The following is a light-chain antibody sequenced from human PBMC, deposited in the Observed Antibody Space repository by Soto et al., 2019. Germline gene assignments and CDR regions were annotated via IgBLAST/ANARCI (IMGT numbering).Light chain of an antibody. Sequence: EIVLTQSPGTLSLSPGERATLSCRASQSVSSSYLAWYQQKPGQAPRPLLYGASSRAIGIPDRCSGSGSGTEFTLTISRLEPEDYALYYCQQYGSSPWTFGQGTQVEIK. CDR3: QQYGSSPWT. CDR1: QSVSSSY. V-gene: IGKV3-20*01. CDR2: GAS. J-gene: IGKJ1*01.